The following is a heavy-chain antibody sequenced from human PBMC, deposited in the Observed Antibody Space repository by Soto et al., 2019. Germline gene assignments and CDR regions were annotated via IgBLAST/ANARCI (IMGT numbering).Heavy chain of an antibody. CDR3: ARAQPVCSSLSCYHHGGDF. CDR1: GGTFSSYT. V-gene: IGHV1-18*01. Sequence: ASVKVSCKASGGTFSSYTISWVRQAPGQGLEWMGRISVYSGDVNYAQKVQGRVTMTTDTSTSTAFMELSSLRSDDTAVYYCARAQPVCSSLSCYHHGGDFWGQGTLVTVSS. CDR2: ISVYSGDV. D-gene: IGHD2-2*01. J-gene: IGHJ4*02.